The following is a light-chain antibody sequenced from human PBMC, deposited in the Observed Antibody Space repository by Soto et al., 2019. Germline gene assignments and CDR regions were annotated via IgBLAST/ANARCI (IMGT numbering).Light chain of an antibody. CDR1: KSVLSSSNNKNC. Sequence: DIVMTKYPDSLAVSLGERATINCKSSKSVLSSSNNKNCLAWYQQKPGQPPRLLIYWASSRESGVPDRFSGSGSGTDFTLTISSLQAEDVAVYYCQQYYSIPWTFGQGTKVKIK. CDR2: WAS. V-gene: IGKV4-1*01. CDR3: QQYYSIPWT. J-gene: IGKJ1*01.